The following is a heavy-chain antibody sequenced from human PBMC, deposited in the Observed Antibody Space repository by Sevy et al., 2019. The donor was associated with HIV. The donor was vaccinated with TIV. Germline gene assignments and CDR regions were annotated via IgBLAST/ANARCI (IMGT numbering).Heavy chain of an antibody. CDR3: ARGIRIAAAQLRGMDV. Sequence: SETLSLTCTVSGGSVSSGSYYWSWIRQPPGKGLEWIGYISYSGSTNYNPSLKSRVTISGDTSKNQFSLKLSSVTAADTAVYYCARGIRIAAAQLRGMDVWGQGTTVTVSS. V-gene: IGHV4-61*01. D-gene: IGHD6-13*01. J-gene: IGHJ6*02. CDR1: GGSVSSGSYY. CDR2: ISYSGST.